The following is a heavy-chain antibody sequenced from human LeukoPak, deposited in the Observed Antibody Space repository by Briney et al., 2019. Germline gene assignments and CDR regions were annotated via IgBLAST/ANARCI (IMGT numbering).Heavy chain of an antibody. CDR2: IYYSGST. D-gene: IGHD3-22*01. J-gene: IGHJ3*02. V-gene: IGHV4-31*03. CDR1: GGSISSGGYY. Sequence: SETLSLTCTVSGGSISSGGYYWSWIRQHPGKGLEWIGYIYYSGSTYYNPSLKSRVTIPVDTSKNQFSLKLSSVTAADTAVYYCARDRGYYDSSGYYSDAFDIWGQGTMVTVSS. CDR3: ARDRGYYDSSGYYSDAFDI.